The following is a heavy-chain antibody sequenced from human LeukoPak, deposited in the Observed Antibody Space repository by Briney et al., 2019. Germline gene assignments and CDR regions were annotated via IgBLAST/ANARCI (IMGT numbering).Heavy chain of an antibody. Sequence: TGGSLRLSCAASGFTFSSYAMSWVRQAPGKGLEWVAGISGCGAGTYYADSVKGRFTISRDYSKNTIYLKMNSLRAEDTAVYYCAKEVTTPYFDYWGQGSLVTVSS. CDR2: ISGCGAGT. V-gene: IGHV3-23*01. J-gene: IGHJ4*02. D-gene: IGHD4-17*01. CDR1: GFTFSSYA. CDR3: AKEVTTPYFDY.